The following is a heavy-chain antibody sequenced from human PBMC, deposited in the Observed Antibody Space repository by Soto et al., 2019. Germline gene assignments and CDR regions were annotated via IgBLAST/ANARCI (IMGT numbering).Heavy chain of an antibody. CDR3: ARDRAYSRFDY. J-gene: IGHJ4*02. V-gene: IGHV3-7*03. Sequence: EVQLVESGGGLVQPGGSLRLSCAVSGFSFSSAWMTWIRQAPGKGLERVAIMNEDGSERYYVDSVKGRFTISRDNANNALFLQMNSLSGEDTAVYFCARDRAYSRFDYWGQGSLVTVSS. D-gene: IGHD4-4*01. CDR2: MNEDGSER. CDR1: GFSFSSAW.